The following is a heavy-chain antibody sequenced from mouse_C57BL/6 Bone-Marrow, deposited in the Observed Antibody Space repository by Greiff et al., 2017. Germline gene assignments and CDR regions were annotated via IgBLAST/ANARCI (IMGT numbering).Heavy chain of an antibody. D-gene: IGHD2-5*01. Sequence: QVQLQQSGPELVKPGASVKISCKASGYSFTSYYIHWVKQRPGQGLEWIGWIYPGSGNTKYNEKFKGKATLTADTSSSTAYMQLSSLTSEDSAVXYCAIGDSNWAMDYWGQGTSVTVSS. CDR3: AIGDSNWAMDY. CDR1: GYSFTSYY. V-gene: IGHV1-66*01. CDR2: IYPGSGNT. J-gene: IGHJ4*01.